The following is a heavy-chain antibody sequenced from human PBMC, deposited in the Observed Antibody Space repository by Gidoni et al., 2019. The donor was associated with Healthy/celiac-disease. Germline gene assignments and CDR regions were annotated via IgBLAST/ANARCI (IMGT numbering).Heavy chain of an antibody. CDR3: AKDIVRVSGSYYGGPDY. CDR2: ISYDGSNK. D-gene: IGHD1-26*01. V-gene: IGHV3-30*18. J-gene: IGHJ4*02. Sequence: PGKGLEWVAVISYDGSNKYYGDSVKGRFTITRDNSKNTLYLQMNSLRTEDTALSYCAKDIVRVSGSYYGGPDYWGQGSLVTVSS.